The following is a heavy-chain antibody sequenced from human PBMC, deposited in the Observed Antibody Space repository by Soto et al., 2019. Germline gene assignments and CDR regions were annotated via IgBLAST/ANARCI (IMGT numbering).Heavy chain of an antibody. Sequence: EVPLVESGGGLIQPGGSLRLSCAASGFTVSSNYMSWVRQAPGKGLEWVSVIYSATSTYYVDSVKGRFTISRDNSKNTLYLQMDSLRAEDTAVYYCGRVVDYGTRVDYWGQGTLVTVSS. CDR1: GFTVSSNY. CDR3: GRVVDYGTRVDY. J-gene: IGHJ4*02. V-gene: IGHV3-53*01. D-gene: IGHD4-17*01. CDR2: IYSATST.